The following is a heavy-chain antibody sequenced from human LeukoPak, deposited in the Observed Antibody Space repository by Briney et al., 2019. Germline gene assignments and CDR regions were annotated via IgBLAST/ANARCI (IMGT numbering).Heavy chain of an antibody. Sequence: SETLSLTCTVSGYSISSGYYWGWIRQPPGKGLEWIGSIYHSGITYYNPSLKSRVTISVDTSKNQFSMKLSSVTAADTAVYYCARVNDRGAAAVGFDYWGQGTLVTVSS. V-gene: IGHV4-38-2*02. CDR3: ARVNDRGAAAVGFDY. CDR1: GYSISSGYY. CDR2: IYHSGIT. D-gene: IGHD6-13*01. J-gene: IGHJ4*02.